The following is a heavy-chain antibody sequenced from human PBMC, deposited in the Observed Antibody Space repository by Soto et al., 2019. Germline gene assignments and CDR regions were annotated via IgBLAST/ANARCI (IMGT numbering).Heavy chain of an antibody. CDR3: AKEGIVATPHDNWFDP. J-gene: IGHJ5*02. CDR2: ISYDGSNK. V-gene: IGHV3-30*18. Sequence: QVQLVESGGGVVQPGRSLRLSCAASGFTFSSYGMHWVRQAPGKGLEWVAVISYDGSNKYYADSVKGRFTISRDNSKNTLYLQMNSLRAEDTAVYYCAKEGIVATPHDNWFDPWGQGTLVTVSS. CDR1: GFTFSSYG. D-gene: IGHD5-12*01.